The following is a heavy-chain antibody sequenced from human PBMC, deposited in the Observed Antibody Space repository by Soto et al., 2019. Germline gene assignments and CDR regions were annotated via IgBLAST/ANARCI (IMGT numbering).Heavy chain of an antibody. V-gene: IGHV1-58*01. D-gene: IGHD2-2*03. CDR3: ARVLGIVLVPALYNRLDP. J-gene: IGHJ5*02. CDR2: IVVGSGNT. Sequence: ASVKVSCKASGFTFTSSAVQWVRQARGQRLEWIGWIVVGSGNTNYAQKFQERVTMTTDTSTSTAYMELRSLRSDDTAVYYCARVLGIVLVPALYNRLDPWGQGTLVTVSS. CDR1: GFTFTSSA.